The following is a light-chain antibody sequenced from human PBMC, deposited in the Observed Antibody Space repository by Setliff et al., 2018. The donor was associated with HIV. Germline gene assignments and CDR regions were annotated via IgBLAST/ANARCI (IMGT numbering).Light chain of an antibody. V-gene: IGLV2-14*03. Sequence: QSVLTQPASVSGSPGQSITIPCTGTDIGDTYSVSWYQQHPGKVPRLMIYDVSHRPSGVSHRFSGSKSGNTASLTISGLQAEDEADYYCSSYSNTRTLVFGTGTKATVL. CDR3: SSYSNTRTLV. J-gene: IGLJ1*01. CDR1: DIGDTYS. CDR2: DVS.